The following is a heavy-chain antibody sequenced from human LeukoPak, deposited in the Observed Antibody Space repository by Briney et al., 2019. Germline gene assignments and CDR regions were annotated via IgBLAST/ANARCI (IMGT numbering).Heavy chain of an antibody. V-gene: IGHV3-48*03. Sequence: GGSLGLSCASSGFTFRSYEMNWVRQAPGKGLEGVSYISSSCSTIYYADSVKGRFTIPRDNAKNSLYLQMNSLRAEDTAVYYCAREGYCSGGSCYGDLDYWGQGTLVTVSS. CDR3: AREGYCSGGSCYGDLDY. CDR2: ISSSCSTI. D-gene: IGHD2-15*01. J-gene: IGHJ4*02. CDR1: GFTFRSYE.